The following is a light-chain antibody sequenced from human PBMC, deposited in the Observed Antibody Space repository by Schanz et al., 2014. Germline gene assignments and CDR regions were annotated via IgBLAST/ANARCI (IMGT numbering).Light chain of an antibody. CDR2: GNS. Sequence: QSVLTQPPSVSGAPGQRVTISCTGSSSNIGAGYDVHWYQQLPGTAPKLLIYGNSNRPSGVPDRFSGSKSGTSASLAITGLQAEDEADYYCGSYTKSDTLIFGGGTKLTVL. J-gene: IGLJ2*01. CDR3: GSYTKSDTLI. V-gene: IGLV1-40*01. CDR1: SSNIGAGYD.